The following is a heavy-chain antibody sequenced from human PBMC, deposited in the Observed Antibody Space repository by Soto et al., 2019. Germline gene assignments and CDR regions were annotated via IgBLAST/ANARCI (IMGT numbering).Heavy chain of an antibody. CDR3: ARDLWVEPELYYYGMDV. V-gene: IGHV4-30-4*01. CDR1: GDSISSADYY. D-gene: IGHD1-1*01. Sequence: SETLSLTGTVSGDSISSADYYWSWIRQTPGKGLEWIGYIFYSGTTYYNPSLQSRLTISVDTSKNHFSLRLTSVTAADTAVYYCARDLWVEPELYYYGMDVWGQGTTVTVSS. CDR2: IFYSGTT. J-gene: IGHJ6*02.